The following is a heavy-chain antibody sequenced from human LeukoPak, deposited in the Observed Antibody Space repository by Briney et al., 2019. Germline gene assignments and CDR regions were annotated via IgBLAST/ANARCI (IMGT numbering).Heavy chain of an antibody. CDR2: ISAYNGNT. J-gene: IGHJ4*02. V-gene: IGHV1-18*01. CDR1: GYTFINYG. CDR3: ARGRSSSDY. Sequence: ASVKVSCKASGYTFINYGISWVRQAPGQGLEWMGWISAYNGNTDYAQNFQGRVTMTTDTSTSTVYMELTSLRFDDTAVYYCARGRSSSDYWGQGTLITVSS. D-gene: IGHD6-13*01.